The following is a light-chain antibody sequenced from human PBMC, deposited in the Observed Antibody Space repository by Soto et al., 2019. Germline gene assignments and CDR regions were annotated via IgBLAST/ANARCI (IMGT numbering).Light chain of an antibody. V-gene: IGKV1-33*01. CDR1: HDISIY. CDR3: LQHNIYPHT. CDR2: DAS. Sequence: DIQMTQSPSSLSASVGDRVTITCQASHDISIYLNWYQQKPGKAPKLLIYDASNLETGVPSRFSGSGSGTDFTFTISSLQPEDIATYYCLQHNIYPHTFGQGTKLEIK. J-gene: IGKJ2*01.